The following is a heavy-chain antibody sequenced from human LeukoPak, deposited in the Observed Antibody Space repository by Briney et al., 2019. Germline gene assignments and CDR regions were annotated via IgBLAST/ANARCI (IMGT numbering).Heavy chain of an antibody. CDR3: ARWESSSGTLDY. D-gene: IGHD1-26*01. CDR1: GGSISSYY. CDR2: IYYSGST. Sequence: SETLSLTCTVSGGSISSYYWSWIRQPPGKGLEWIGYIYYSGSTNYNPSLKSRVTISVDTSKNQFSLKLSSVTAADTSVYYCARWESSSGTLDYWGQGTLVTVSS. V-gene: IGHV4-59*01. J-gene: IGHJ4*02.